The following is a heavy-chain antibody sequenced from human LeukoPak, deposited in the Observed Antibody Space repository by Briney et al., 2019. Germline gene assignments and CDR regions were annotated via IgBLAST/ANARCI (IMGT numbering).Heavy chain of an antibody. CDR2: IGSSSSYI. CDR3: ARAPPPPLRTYYDILTGYDPSYYYYYMDV. V-gene: IGHV3-21*01. Sequence: GGSLRLSCAASGFTFSSYSMNWVRQAPGKGLEWVSSIGSSSSYIYYADSVKGRFTISRDNAKNSLYLQMNSLRAEDTAVYYCARAPPPPLRTYYDILTGYDPSYYYYYMDVWGKGTTVTVSS. D-gene: IGHD3-9*01. J-gene: IGHJ6*03. CDR1: GFTFSSYS.